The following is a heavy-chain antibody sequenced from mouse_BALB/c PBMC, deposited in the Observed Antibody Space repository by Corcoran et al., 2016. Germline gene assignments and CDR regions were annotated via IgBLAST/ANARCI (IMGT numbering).Heavy chain of an antibody. J-gene: IGHJ3*01. D-gene: IGHD2-4*01. V-gene: IGHV14-3*02. CDR1: GFNIKDTY. Sequence: EVQLQQSGAELVKPGASVKLSCTASGFNIKDTYMHWVKQRPEQGLEWIGRIDPANGNTKYDPKFQGKATITADTSSNTAYLQLSSLTSEDTAVYYCAMITTSWFASWGQRTLVTVSA. CDR3: AMITTSWFAS. CDR2: IDPANGNT.